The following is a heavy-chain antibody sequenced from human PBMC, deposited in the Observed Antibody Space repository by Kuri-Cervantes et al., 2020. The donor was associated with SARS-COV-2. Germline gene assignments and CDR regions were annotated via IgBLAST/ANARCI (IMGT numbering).Heavy chain of an antibody. CDR3: AKTTPGSTSRIFYGMEV. CDR2: IYNDGTT. D-gene: IGHD2-2*01. J-gene: IGHJ6*02. CDR1: GFTVSSNH. Sequence: GESLKISCAASGFTVSSNHMNWVRQAPGKGLEWVSIIYNDGTTYYADSVKGRFTISRDNSKNMVYLQVNSLRAEDTAVYYCAKTTPGSTSRIFYGMEVWGQGTTVTVSS. V-gene: IGHV3-53*01.